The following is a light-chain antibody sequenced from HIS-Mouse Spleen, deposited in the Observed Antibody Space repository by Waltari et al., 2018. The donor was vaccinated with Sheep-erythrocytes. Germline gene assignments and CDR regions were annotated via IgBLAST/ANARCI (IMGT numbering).Light chain of an antibody. CDR1: AWPKKY. CDR3: YSTDSSGNHRV. V-gene: IGLV3-10*01. J-gene: IGLJ2*01. Sequence: SYELTQPPSVSVSPGQPARITCSGDAWPKKYADGYQQKSGQAPVLVIYEDSKRPSGIPERFSGSSSGTMATLTISGAQVEDEADYYCYSTDSSGNHRVFGGGTKLTVL. CDR2: EDS.